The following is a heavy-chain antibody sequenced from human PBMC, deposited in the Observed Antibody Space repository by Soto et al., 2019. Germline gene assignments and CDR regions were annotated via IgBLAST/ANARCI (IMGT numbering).Heavy chain of an antibody. CDR1: GFTFHNYA. Sequence: GSLRLSCAASGFTFHNYAMSWGRQAPGKGLEWVSSINGPGDDTYYADSVKGRFTISRDNSKNTLYLQMNSLRAEDTALYYCARKEEDDHVWGKSPLDWGQGTLVTVSS. J-gene: IGHJ4*03. CDR3: ARKEEDDHVWGKSPLD. D-gene: IGHD3-16*01. CDR2: INGPGDDT. V-gene: IGHV3-23*01.